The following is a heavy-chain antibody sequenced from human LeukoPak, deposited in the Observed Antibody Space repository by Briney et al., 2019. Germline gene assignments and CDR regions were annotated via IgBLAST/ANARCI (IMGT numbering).Heavy chain of an antibody. CDR3: GKLDSSCDY. J-gene: IGHJ4*02. CDR2: IRSDGSDK. CDR1: GFIFSTYG. V-gene: IGHV3-30*02. Sequence: GGSLTLSCAASGFIFSTYGMHWLRQPPGKGREWVAFIRSDGSDKSYAGSVMGRFPIYRDSSRNTLDLQMNPPRGEDTAVYYCGKLDSSCDYWGQGTRVTVSS. D-gene: IGHD3-22*01.